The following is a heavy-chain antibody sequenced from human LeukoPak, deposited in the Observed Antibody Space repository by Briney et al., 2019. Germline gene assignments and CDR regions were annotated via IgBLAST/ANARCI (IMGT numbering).Heavy chain of an antibody. V-gene: IGHV3-23*01. CDR2: ISGSGDYT. D-gene: IGHD4-17*01. Sequence: PGGSLRLSCPASGFTFSIYAMSWVRQAPGRGLEWVSAISGSGDYTYYADSVKGRFTISRDNSKNTLYLLINSLRADDTAVYYCARGNGDYAIHPDYWGQGTLVTVSS. J-gene: IGHJ4*02. CDR1: GFTFSIYA. CDR3: ARGNGDYAIHPDY.